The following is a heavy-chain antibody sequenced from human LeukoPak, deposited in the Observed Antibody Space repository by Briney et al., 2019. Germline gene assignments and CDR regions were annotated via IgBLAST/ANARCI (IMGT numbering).Heavy chain of an antibody. CDR2: IIPIFGTA. J-gene: IGHJ4*02. CDR3: AFGSGSLAIPEKTHFDY. Sequence: GASVKVSCKASGYTFTGYYMHWVRQAPGQGLEWMGGIIPIFGTANYAQKFQGRVTITADESTSTAYMELSSLRSEDTAVYYCAFGSGSLAIPEKTHFDYWGQGTLVTVSS. CDR1: GYTFTGYY. D-gene: IGHD3-10*01. V-gene: IGHV1-69*13.